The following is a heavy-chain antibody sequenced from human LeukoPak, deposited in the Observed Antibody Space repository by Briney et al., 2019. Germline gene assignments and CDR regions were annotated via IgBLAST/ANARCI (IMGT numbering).Heavy chain of an antibody. Sequence: GGSPRLSCAASGFTFSSSTMNWVRQAPGKGLEWVSCISSSGSYIYYADSVKGRFTISRDNAKNSLYLQMNSLRAEDSAVYYCASGSIAVAGPPFGYWGQGSLVTVSS. D-gene: IGHD6-19*01. V-gene: IGHV3-21*01. CDR2: ISSSGSYI. CDR1: GFTFSSST. CDR3: ASGSIAVAGPPFGY. J-gene: IGHJ4*02.